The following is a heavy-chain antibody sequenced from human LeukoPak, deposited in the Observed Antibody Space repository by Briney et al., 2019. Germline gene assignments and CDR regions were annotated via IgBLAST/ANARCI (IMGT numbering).Heavy chain of an antibody. J-gene: IGHJ4*02. V-gene: IGHV3-30-3*01. CDR3: AKEGTGIHFDY. CDR2: ISYDGGNT. Sequence: GGSLRLSCAASGFTFCSNALHWVLQAPGKGLEWVAEISYDGGNTYYADSVKGRVTISRDNSKNTLYLQMNSLRAEDTAVYYCAKEGTGIHFDYWGQGTLVTVSS. D-gene: IGHD1-1*01. CDR1: GFTFCSNA.